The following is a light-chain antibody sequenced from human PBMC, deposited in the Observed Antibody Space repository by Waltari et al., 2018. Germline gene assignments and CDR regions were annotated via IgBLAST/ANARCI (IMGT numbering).Light chain of an antibody. CDR1: ALPKKY. J-gene: IGLJ3*02. CDR2: KDN. Sequence: SYELTQPPSLSVSPGQTARITCSGDALPKKYAYWYQQKSGQAPVLVIYKDNERPSGIPEGFSGSSSGTMATLTVSGAQVEDEGDYYCYSTDSGGNRVFGGGTRLTVL. V-gene: IGLV3-10*01. CDR3: YSTDSGGNRV.